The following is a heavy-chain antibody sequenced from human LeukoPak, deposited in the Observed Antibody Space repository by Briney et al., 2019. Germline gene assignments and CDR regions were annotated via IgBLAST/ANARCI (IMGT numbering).Heavy chain of an antibody. CDR3: ARRHDYYYGSGSHNNWFDP. D-gene: IGHD3-10*01. CDR2: IYYSGST. Sequence: PSETLSLTCTVSGGSISSYYWSWIRQPPGEGLEWIGYIYYSGSTNYNPSLKSRVTISVETSKNQFSLKLSSVTAADTAVYYCARRHDYYYGSGSHNNWFDPWGQGTLVTVSS. J-gene: IGHJ5*02. V-gene: IGHV4-59*12. CDR1: GGSISSYY.